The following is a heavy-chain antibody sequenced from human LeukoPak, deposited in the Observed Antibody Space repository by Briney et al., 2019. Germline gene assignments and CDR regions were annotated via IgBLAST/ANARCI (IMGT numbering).Heavy chain of an antibody. V-gene: IGHV3-64*01. CDR2: ISSNGGST. Sequence: GGSLRLPCAASGFTFSSYAMHWVRQAPGKGLEYVSAISSNGGSTYYANSVKGRFTISRDNSKNTLYLQMGSLRAEDMAVYYCARAPALAIAAAAPVDYWGQGTLVTVSS. J-gene: IGHJ4*02. D-gene: IGHD6-13*01. CDR3: ARAPALAIAAAAPVDY. CDR1: GFTFSSYA.